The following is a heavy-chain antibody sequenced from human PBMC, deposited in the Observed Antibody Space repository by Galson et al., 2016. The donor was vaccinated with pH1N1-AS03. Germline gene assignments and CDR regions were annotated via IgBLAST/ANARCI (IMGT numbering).Heavy chain of an antibody. CDR1: GYKFTSYG. CDR3: ARDGDIVIVPSAIDYYGMDV. J-gene: IGHJ6*02. V-gene: IGHV1-18*01. CDR2: ISGYNINA. Sequence: SVKVSCKASGYKFTSYGVSWVRQAPGQGLGWMGWISGYNINAQYAEKFQGSVTLTTDKSTNTAHMELTSLTSDDQAVYFCARDGDIVIVPSAIDYYGMDVWGQGTTVTVSS. D-gene: IGHD2-2*01.